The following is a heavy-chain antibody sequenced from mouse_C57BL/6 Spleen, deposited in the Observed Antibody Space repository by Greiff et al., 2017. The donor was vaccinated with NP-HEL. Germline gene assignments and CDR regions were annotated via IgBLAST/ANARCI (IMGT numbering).Heavy chain of an antibody. D-gene: IGHD4-1*01. CDR3: ATISWGY. CDR2: ISSGSSTI. V-gene: IGHV5-17*01. J-gene: IGHJ2*01. Sequence: EVKVVESGGGLVKPGGSLKLSCAASGFTFSDYGMHWVRQAPEKGLEWVAYISSGSSTIYYADTVKGRFTISRDNAKNTLFMQMTSLRSEDSAMYYCATISWGYWGQGTTLTVSS. CDR1: GFTFSDYG.